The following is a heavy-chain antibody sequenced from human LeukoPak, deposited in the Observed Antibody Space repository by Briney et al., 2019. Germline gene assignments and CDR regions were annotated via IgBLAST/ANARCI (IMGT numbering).Heavy chain of an antibody. D-gene: IGHD6-19*01. V-gene: IGHV4-59*01. J-gene: IGHJ6*02. Sequence: PSETLSFTCTVSGGSISSYYWSWIRQPPGKGLEWIGYIYYSGSTNYNPSLKSRVTISVDTSKNQFSLKLSSVTAADTAVYYCARDSTAGSYYYYGMDVWGQGTTVTVSS. CDR2: IYYSGST. CDR3: ARDSTAGSYYYYGMDV. CDR1: GGSISSYY.